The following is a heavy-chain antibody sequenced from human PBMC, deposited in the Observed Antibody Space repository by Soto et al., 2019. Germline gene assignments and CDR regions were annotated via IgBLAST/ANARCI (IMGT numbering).Heavy chain of an antibody. CDR2: ISAYNGNT. D-gene: IGHD1-1*01. CDR1: GYTITSYG. J-gene: IGHJ4*02. Sequence: QVQLVQSGAEVKKPGASVKVSCKASGYTITSYGISWVRQAPGQGLEWMGWISAYNGNTNYAQKLQGRVIMTADTSTSTAYMEVRSLRSDDTAVYYCARDPGGDWTDVGPFDYWGQGTLVTVSS. CDR3: ARDPGGDWTDVGPFDY. V-gene: IGHV1-18*04.